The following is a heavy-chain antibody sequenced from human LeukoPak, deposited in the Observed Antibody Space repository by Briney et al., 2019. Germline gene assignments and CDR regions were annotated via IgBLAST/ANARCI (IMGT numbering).Heavy chain of an antibody. V-gene: IGHV1-2*02. D-gene: IGHD1-20*01. Sequence: ASVKVSCKASGYTITGYYMHWVRQARGQGLEWMGWINPNSGGTNYAQKFQGRVTMTRDTSISTAYMELSRLRSDDTAVYYCARGDYNWTDGERYYGMDVWGQGTTVTVSS. CDR3: ARGDYNWTDGERYYGMDV. CDR2: INPNSGGT. J-gene: IGHJ6*02. CDR1: GYTITGYY.